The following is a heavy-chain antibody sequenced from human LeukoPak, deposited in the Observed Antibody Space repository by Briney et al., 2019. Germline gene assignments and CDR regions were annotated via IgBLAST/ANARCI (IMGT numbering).Heavy chain of an antibody. J-gene: IGHJ3*01. CDR3: AREAYDTDAFDV. D-gene: IGHD3-22*01. V-gene: IGHV3-74*01. CDR2: INSDGSST. Sequence: GGSLRLSCAASGFTFSSYWMHWVRQAPGKGLVWVSRINSDGSSTSYADSVKGRFTISRDNAKNTLYLQLSSLRVEDTAVYYCAREAYDTDAFDVWGQGTMVTVSS. CDR1: GFTFSSYW.